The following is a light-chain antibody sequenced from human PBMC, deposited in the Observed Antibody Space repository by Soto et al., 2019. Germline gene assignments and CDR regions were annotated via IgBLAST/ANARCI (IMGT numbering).Light chain of an antibody. V-gene: IGKV3-20*01. Sequence: EIVLTQSPGTLSLSPGERATLSCRASQRVSSSYLAWYQQKPGQAPMLLIYDASSRATGIPDRFSGSGSATDFTLTIIRLEPEDFAVYYCQQYSSSLRWTFGQGTKVEIK. J-gene: IGKJ1*01. CDR1: QRVSSSY. CDR3: QQYSSSLRWT. CDR2: DAS.